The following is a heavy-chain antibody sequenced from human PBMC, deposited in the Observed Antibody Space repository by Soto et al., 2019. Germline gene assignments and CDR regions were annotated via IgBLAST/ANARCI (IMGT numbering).Heavy chain of an antibody. V-gene: IGHV5-51*01. J-gene: IGHJ6*03. CDR1: GYRFDSYW. CDR2: TYPGDADT. Sequence: GESLKISCQGSGYRFDSYWIAWVRQMPGKGLEWMGITYPGDADTRYSPSFQGQITISAAKSISTAYLQWSSLKASDTAVYFCESHDLHYDILAGPAPGAYYMDVWGKGTTVTVSS. CDR3: ESHDLHYDILAGPAPGAYYMDV. D-gene: IGHD3-9*01.